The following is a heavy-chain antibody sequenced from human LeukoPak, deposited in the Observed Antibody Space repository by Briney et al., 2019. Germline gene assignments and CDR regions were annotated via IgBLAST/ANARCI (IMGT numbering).Heavy chain of an antibody. CDR2: IYYSGST. V-gene: IGHV4-39*07. J-gene: IGHJ4*02. D-gene: IGHD3-16*01. CDR1: GGSISSSSYY. CDR3: ARFGSSGTFDS. Sequence: PSETLSLTCTVSGGSISSSSYYWGWIRQPPGKGLEWIGSIYYSGSTYYNPSLKSRVTISVDTSKNQFSLNLNSVTAADTAVYYCARFGSSGTFDSWGQGTLVTVSS.